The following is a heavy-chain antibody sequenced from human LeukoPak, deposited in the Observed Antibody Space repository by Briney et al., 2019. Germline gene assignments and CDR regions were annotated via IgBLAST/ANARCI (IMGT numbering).Heavy chain of an antibody. CDR3: ARGRGSRTAAAGKYNWFDP. CDR1: GDTFTSYD. CDR2: INPNSGNT. J-gene: IGHJ5*02. V-gene: IGHV1-8*03. D-gene: IGHD6-13*01. Sequence: ASVKVSCKASGDTFTSYDINWVRQATGQGLEWMGWINPNSGNTGYAQKFQGRVTITRNTSISTAYMELSSLRSEDTAVYYCARGRGSRTAAAGKYNWFDPSGQGTLVTVSS.